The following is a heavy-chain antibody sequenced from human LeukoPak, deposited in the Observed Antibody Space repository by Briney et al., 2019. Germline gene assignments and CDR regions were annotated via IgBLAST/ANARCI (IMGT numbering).Heavy chain of an antibody. D-gene: IGHD1-26*01. CDR1: GFTFNTYW. Sequence: GGSLSLSCAASGFTFNTYWMTRVRQAPGKGLEWVANVNQGGSETYYVDSVKGRFIISRDNAKNSMYLQMNSLRAEDTAVYYCVRGGLYHYSGTSGDYWGQGTLVTVSS. CDR2: VNQGGSET. CDR3: VRGGLYHYSGTSGDY. J-gene: IGHJ4*02. V-gene: IGHV3-7*01.